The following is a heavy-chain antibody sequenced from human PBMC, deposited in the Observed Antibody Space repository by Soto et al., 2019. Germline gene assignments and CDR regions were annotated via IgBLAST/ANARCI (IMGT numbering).Heavy chain of an antibody. V-gene: IGHV3-15*07. Sequence: EVQLVESGGGLVKPGGSLRLSCAASGFTFSNAWMNWVRQAPGKGLEWVGRIKSKTDGGTTDYAAPVKGRFTISRDDSKNTLYLQMNSLKTEDTAVYYCTTGGYCISTSCSYNWFDPWGQGTLVTVSS. CDR1: GFTFSNAW. CDR2: IKSKTDGGTT. CDR3: TTGGYCISTSCSYNWFDP. J-gene: IGHJ5*02. D-gene: IGHD2-2*01.